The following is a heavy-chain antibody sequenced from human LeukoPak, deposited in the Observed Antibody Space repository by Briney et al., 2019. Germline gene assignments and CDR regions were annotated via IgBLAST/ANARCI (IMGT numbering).Heavy chain of an antibody. CDR3: AKDRGVVVVAGTDY. CDR2: ISSSSGYI. D-gene: IGHD2-15*01. Sequence: GGSLRLSCAASGFTFSSYDMNWVRQAPGKGLEWVSFISSSSGYIYYADSVKGRFTISRDNAKNSLYLQMNSLRAEDTAVYYCAKDRGVVVVAGTDYWGQGTLVTVSS. CDR1: GFTFSSYD. V-gene: IGHV3-21*04. J-gene: IGHJ4*02.